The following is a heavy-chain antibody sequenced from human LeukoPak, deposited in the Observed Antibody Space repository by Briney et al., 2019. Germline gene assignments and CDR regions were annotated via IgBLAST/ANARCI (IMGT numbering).Heavy chain of an antibody. CDR1: GGSFSGYY. D-gene: IGHD5-12*01. Sequence: PSGTLSLTCDVYGGSFSGYYWCWIRQPPGKGLEWIGDINRSGSTTYNPPLKSRVTISVDPSKNQYFLELSSVTAADTAVYYCARALGHSGYDYRAYSSSCHRRFDPWGQGTLVTVSS. J-gene: IGHJ5*01. CDR3: ARALGHSGYDYRAYSSSCHRRFDP. V-gene: IGHV4-34*01. CDR2: INRSGST.